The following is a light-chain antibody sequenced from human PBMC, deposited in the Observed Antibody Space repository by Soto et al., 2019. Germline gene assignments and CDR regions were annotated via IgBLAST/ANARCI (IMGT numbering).Light chain of an antibody. J-gene: IGLJ2*01. V-gene: IGLV2-11*01. CDR2: DVS. Sequence: QSVLTQPRSVSGSPGQSVTISCTGTSSDVGGYNYVSWYQQHPGKAPKLMIYDVSKRPSGVPDRFSGSKSGNTASLTISGLQAEDEADYYCCSLVFGGGTKVTVL. CDR3: CSLV. CDR1: SSDVGGYNY.